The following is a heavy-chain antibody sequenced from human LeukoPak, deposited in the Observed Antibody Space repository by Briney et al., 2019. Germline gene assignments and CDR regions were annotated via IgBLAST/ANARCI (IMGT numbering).Heavy chain of an antibody. Sequence: SETLSLTCTVSGGSVSSTHYWGWIRPPPGKGLEWIGIIYYGGSTYYNASLRSRVTTSVDTSKNQFSLKLNSVTAADTAVYYCAKSTYYYDTFVNAFDLWGQGTVVTVSS. D-gene: IGHD3-22*01. CDR2: IYYGGST. CDR1: GGSVSSTHY. CDR3: AKSTYYYDTFVNAFDL. J-gene: IGHJ3*01. V-gene: IGHV4-39*07.